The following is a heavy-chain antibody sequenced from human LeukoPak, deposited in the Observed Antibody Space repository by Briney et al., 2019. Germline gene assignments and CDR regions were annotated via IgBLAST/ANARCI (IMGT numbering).Heavy chain of an antibody. V-gene: IGHV3-11*01. CDR1: GFTFSDYY. Sequence: PGGSLRLSCAASGFTFSDYYMSWIRQAPGKGLEWVSYISSSGSTIYYADSVKGRLTISRDNAKNSLYLQMNSLRAEDTAVYCCARARRDGYNFDYWGQGTLVTVSS. D-gene: IGHD5-12*01. CDR3: ARARRDGYNFDY. J-gene: IGHJ4*02. CDR2: ISSSGSTI.